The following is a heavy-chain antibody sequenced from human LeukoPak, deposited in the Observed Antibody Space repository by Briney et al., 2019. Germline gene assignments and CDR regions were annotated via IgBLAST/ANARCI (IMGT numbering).Heavy chain of an antibody. Sequence: GGSLRLSCAASGFTFSNFDLSWVRQAPGKGLEWVSVISGSGDVTYYADSVKGRFTIFRDNSNNMLYLQMNSLRVEDTAIYYCTKGLGEYVSGGYYKNRCLDPWGQGTLVTVSS. CDR3: TKGLGEYVSGGYYKNRCLDP. V-gene: IGHV3-23*01. J-gene: IGHJ5*02. D-gene: IGHD3-10*01. CDR1: GFTFSNFD. CDR2: ISGSGDVT.